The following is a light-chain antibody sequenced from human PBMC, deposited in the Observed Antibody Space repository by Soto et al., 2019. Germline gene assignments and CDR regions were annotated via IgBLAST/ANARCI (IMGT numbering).Light chain of an antibody. V-gene: IGKV3-20*01. CDR2: GAS. CDR1: QSFNSIY. Sequence: VLTQSPGTLSVSAGERATLSCRASQSFNSIYLAWYQQKPGQAPRLLIYGASSRATGIPDMFSGRGSGTDFTLTISRMEPEDFAVYYCHQYDSWTFGQGTKVDI. CDR3: HQYDSWT. J-gene: IGKJ1*01.